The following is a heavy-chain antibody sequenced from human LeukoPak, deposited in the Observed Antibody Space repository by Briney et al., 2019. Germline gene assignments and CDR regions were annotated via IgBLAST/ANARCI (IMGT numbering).Heavy chain of an antibody. J-gene: IGHJ3*02. D-gene: IGHD3-22*01. V-gene: IGHV4-59*08. CDR1: GGSISSYY. CDR2: IYYSGST. Sequence: SETLSLTCTVSGGSISSYYWSWIRQPPGKGLEWIGYIYYSGSTNYNPSLKSRVTISVDTSKNQFSLKLSSVTAADTAVYYCARRDYYDSSGSDAFDIWGQGTVVTVSS. CDR3: ARRDYYDSSGSDAFDI.